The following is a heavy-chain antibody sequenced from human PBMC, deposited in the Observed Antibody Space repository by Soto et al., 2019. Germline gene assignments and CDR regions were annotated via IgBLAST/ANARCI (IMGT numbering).Heavy chain of an antibody. Sequence: GESLKISCKGSGYSFTSYWISWVRQMPGKGLEWMGRIDPSDSYTNYSPSFQGHVTISADKSISTAYLQWNSLKASDTAMYYCAVIRVAAAGTYYYGMDVWGQGTTVTVSS. CDR2: IDPSDSYT. V-gene: IGHV5-10-1*01. D-gene: IGHD6-13*01. CDR1: GYSFTSYW. J-gene: IGHJ6*02. CDR3: AVIRVAAAGTYYYGMDV.